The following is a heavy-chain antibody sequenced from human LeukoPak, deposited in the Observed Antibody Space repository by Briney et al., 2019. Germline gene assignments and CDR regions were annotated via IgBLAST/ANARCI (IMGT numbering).Heavy chain of an antibody. J-gene: IGHJ4*02. Sequence: ASVKVSCKASGGTFSSYAISWVRQAPGQGLEWMGIINPSGGSTSYAQKFQGRVTMTRDTSTSTVYMELSSLRSEDTAVYYCARDAVGGYCSGGSCPGDYFDYWGQGTLVTVSS. D-gene: IGHD2-15*01. CDR2: INPSGGST. CDR3: ARDAVGGYCSGGSCPGDYFDY. CDR1: GGTFSSYA. V-gene: IGHV1-46*01.